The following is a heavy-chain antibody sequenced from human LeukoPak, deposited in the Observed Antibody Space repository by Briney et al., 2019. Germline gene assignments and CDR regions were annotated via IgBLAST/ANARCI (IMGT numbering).Heavy chain of an antibody. CDR2: ISYDGSNK. D-gene: IGHD2-2*01. CDR1: GFTFSSYA. CDR3: AKEEYCSSTSCYYFDY. V-gene: IGHV3-30*18. J-gene: IGHJ4*02. Sequence: GGSLRLSCAASGFTFSSYAMSWVRQAPGKGLEWVAVISYDGSNKYYADSVKGRFTISRDNSKNTLYLQMNSLRAEDTAVYYCAKEEYCSSTSCYYFDYWGQGTLVTVSS.